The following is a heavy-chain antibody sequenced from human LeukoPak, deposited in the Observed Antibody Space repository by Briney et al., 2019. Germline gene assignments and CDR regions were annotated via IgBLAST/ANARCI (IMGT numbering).Heavy chain of an antibody. Sequence: PGGSLRLSCAASGFPFSSYGMHWVRQAPGKGLEWVAVISYDGSNKYYADSVKGRFTISRDNSKNTLYLQMNSLRAEDTAVYYCAKDRGYSYGFVFDYWGQGTLVTVSS. CDR1: GFPFSSYG. CDR2: ISYDGSNK. CDR3: AKDRGYSYGFVFDY. V-gene: IGHV3-30*18. J-gene: IGHJ4*02. D-gene: IGHD5-18*01.